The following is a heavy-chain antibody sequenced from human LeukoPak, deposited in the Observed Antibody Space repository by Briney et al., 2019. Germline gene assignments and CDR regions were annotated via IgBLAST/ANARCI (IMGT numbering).Heavy chain of an antibody. D-gene: IGHD1-26*01. J-gene: IGHJ6*02. CDR1: GVSISSGGYH. V-gene: IGHV4-31*03. Sequence: SETLSLTCTVSGVSISSGGYHWSWIRQHPEKGLEWIGYIYYSGSTYYNPSLKSRVSISVDTSKNQFSLKLNSVTVADTAVYYCAREADSGTYARYGMDVWGQGTTVTVSS. CDR3: AREADSGTYARYGMDV. CDR2: IYYSGST.